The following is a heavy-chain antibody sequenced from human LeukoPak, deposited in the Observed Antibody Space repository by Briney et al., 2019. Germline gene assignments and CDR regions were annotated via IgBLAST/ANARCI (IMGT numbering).Heavy chain of an antibody. CDR1: GWSFQDYY. J-gene: IGHJ5*02. CDR2: INARGDT. D-gene: IGHD2-2*01. CDR3: ARGQVPAARGYNWFDP. V-gene: IGHV4-34*01. Sequence: PSEALSLTCAVYGWSFQDYYWNWLRQPPGKGMEWIGEINARGDTNFNPSLKSRVTISVDTSKNQFSLRLTSRIAADAAVYYCARGQVPAARGYNWFDPWGQGTLVTVSS.